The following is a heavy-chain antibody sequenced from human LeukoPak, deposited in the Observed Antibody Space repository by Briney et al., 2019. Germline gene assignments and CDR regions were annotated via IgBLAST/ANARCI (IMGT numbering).Heavy chain of an antibody. V-gene: IGHV3-30*03. CDR2: ISYDGSNK. Sequence: GGSLRLSCAASGFTFSSYGMHWVRQAPGKGLEWVAVISYDGSNKYYADSVKGRFTISRDNSKNTLYLLMNSLIPEDTAVYYCAREVVSSPSYFDSWGQGTLVTVSS. J-gene: IGHJ4*02. CDR3: AREVVSSPSYFDS. D-gene: IGHD2-15*01. CDR1: GFTFSSYG.